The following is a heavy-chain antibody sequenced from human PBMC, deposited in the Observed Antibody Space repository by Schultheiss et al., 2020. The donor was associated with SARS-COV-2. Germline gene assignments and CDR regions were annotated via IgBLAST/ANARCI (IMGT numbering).Heavy chain of an antibody. V-gene: IGHV4-4*07. CDR3: ARDHGYSSGWPQDFQH. CDR2: IYTSGST. CDR1: GGSISSYY. J-gene: IGHJ1*01. D-gene: IGHD6-19*01. Sequence: SQTLSLTCTVSGGSISSYYWSWIRQPAGKGLEWIGRIYTSGSTNYNPSLKSRVTISVDTSKNQFSLKLSSVTAADTAVYYCARDHGYSSGWPQDFQHWGQGTLVTVSS.